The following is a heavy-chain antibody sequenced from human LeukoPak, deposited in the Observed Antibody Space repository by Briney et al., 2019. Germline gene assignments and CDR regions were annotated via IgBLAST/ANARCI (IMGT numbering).Heavy chain of an antibody. D-gene: IGHD3-9*01. CDR1: GFSFSTYG. CDR2: IWYDGSSK. J-gene: IGHJ4*02. CDR3: ARAVGTFDN. V-gene: IGHV3-33*01. Sequence: GGSLRLSCAASGFSFSTYGMHWVRQAPGKGLEWVAVIWYDGSSKYCADSVKGRFTISRDNSKDTLYLQMNSLRAEDTAVYYCARAVGTFDNWGQGALGTVSS.